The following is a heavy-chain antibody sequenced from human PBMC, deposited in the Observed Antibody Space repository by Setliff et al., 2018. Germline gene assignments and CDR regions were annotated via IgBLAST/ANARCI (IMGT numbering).Heavy chain of an antibody. CDR2: MYTSGST. D-gene: IGHD6-19*01. CDR1: GGSISSDVYY. Sequence: PSETLSLTCTVSGGSISSDVYYWSWIRQPAGKGLEWIGRMYTSGSTNYNPSLKSRVTISLDTSKNQFSLKLSSVTAADTAVYYCARGSSGWYSGAFDIWGQGTMVTVSS. J-gene: IGHJ3*02. V-gene: IGHV4-61*02. CDR3: ARGSSGWYSGAFDI.